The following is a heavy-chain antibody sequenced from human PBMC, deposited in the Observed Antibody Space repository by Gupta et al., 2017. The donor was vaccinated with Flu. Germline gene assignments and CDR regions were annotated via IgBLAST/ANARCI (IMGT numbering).Heavy chain of an antibody. CDR3: TTGYSGYESPPPRTEIDY. D-gene: IGHD5-12*01. V-gene: IGHV3-15*01. Sequence: EVQLVESGGGLVKPGGSLRLSCAASGFTFSNAWMSWVRQAPGKGLEWVGRIKSKTDGGTTDYAAPVKGRFTISRDDSKNTLYLQMNSLKTEGTAVYYCTTGYSGYESPPPRTEIDYWGQGTLVTVSS. CDR1: GFTFSNAW. J-gene: IGHJ4*02. CDR2: IKSKTDGGTT.